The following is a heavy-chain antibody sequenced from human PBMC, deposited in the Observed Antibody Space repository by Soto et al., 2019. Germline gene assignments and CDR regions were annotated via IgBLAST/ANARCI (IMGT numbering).Heavy chain of an antibody. CDR3: ARAAWWGGRYFQH. J-gene: IGHJ1*01. CDR1: GGSFSGYY. Sequence: QVQLQQWGAGLLKPSETLSLTCAVYGGSFSGYYWSWIRQPPGKGLEWIGEINHSGSTNYNPSLKRQYNKSVDTSKNQFSLKLSSVTAADTAVYYCARAAWWGGRYFQHWGQGTLVTVSS. D-gene: IGHD2-15*01. CDR2: INHSGST. V-gene: IGHV4-34*01.